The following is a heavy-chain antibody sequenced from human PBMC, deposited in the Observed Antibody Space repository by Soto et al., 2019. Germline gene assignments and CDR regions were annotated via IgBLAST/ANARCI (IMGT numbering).Heavy chain of an antibody. D-gene: IGHD6-6*01. V-gene: IGHV3-30*18. Sequence: QVQLVESGGGVVQPGRSLRLSCAASGFTFSSYGMHWVRQAPGKGLEWVAVISYDGSNKYYADSVKGRFTISRDNSKNTLYLQMNSLRAEDTAVYYCAKAPYSSSFSFDYWGQGTLVTVSS. CDR2: ISYDGSNK. CDR1: GFTFSSYG. CDR3: AKAPYSSSFSFDY. J-gene: IGHJ4*02.